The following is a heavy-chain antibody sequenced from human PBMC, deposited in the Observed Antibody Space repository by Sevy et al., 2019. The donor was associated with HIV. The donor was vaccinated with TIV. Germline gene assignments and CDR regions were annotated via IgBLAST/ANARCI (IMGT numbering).Heavy chain of an antibody. CDR3: AKDLVSITSRQGYFDY. D-gene: IGHD6-6*01. V-gene: IGHV3-23*01. J-gene: IGHJ4*02. Sequence: GGSLRLSCAASGFIFSNYAMNWVRQAPGKGLEWVSTTSGTGLSTYYADSVKGRFTISRDNSKNTLYLQMNSLRADDTAIYYCAKDLVSITSRQGYFDYWGQGTLVTVSS. CDR1: GFIFSNYA. CDR2: TSGTGLST.